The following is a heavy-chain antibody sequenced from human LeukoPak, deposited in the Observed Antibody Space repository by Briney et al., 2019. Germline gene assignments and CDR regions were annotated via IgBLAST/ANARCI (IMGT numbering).Heavy chain of an antibody. V-gene: IGHV3-64*01. CDR1: GFTFSSYA. Sequence: GGSLRLSCAASGFTFSSYAMHWVRQAPGKGLEYVSAISSNGGSTYYANSVKGRFTISRDNSKNTPYPQTGSLRAADMAVYYCARDSGSYFHAFDIWGQGTMVTVSS. CDR2: ISSNGGST. D-gene: IGHD1-26*01. J-gene: IGHJ3*02. CDR3: ARDSGSYFHAFDI.